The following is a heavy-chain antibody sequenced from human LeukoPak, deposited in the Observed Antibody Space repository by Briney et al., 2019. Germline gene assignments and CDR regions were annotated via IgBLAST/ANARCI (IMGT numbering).Heavy chain of an antibody. D-gene: IGHD2-2*03. CDR1: GGSISSYS. CDR3: ARASANMDISRFDP. V-gene: IGHV4-4*07. J-gene: IGHJ5*02. CDR2: IYTSGST. Sequence: SETLSLTCTVSGGSISSYSWSWIWQPAGKGLEWIGRIYTSGSTNYNPSLKSRVTMSVDTSKTQFSLKLSSVTAADTAVNYCARASANMDISRFDPWGQGTLVTVSS.